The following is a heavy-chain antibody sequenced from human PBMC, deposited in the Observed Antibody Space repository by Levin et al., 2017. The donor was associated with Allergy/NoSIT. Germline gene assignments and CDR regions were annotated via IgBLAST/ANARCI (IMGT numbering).Heavy chain of an antibody. CDR1: GFTFTSSA. J-gene: IGHJ4*02. CDR2: IVVGTGNT. V-gene: IGHV1-58*01. CDR3: AADGRVGGTSVS. Sequence: PGGSLRLSCKASGFTFTSSAVQWVRQVRGQRLEWIGWIVVGTGNTNYAQKFQERVTMTRDMSTSTAYMELSSLRSEDTAVYYCAADGRVGGTSVSWGQGTLVSVSS. D-gene: IGHD1-26*01.